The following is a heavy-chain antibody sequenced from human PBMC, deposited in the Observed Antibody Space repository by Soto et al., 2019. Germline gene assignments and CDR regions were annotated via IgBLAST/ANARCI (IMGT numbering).Heavy chain of an antibody. J-gene: IGHJ6*02. CDR3: ARELGDYGMDV. V-gene: IGHV4-59*01. Sequence: SETLSLTCPVSGGSISSYYWSWIRQPPGKGLEWIGYIYYSGSTNYNPSLKSRVTISVDTSKNQFSLKLSSVTAADTAVYYCARELGDYGMDVWGQGTTVTVSS. D-gene: IGHD3-16*01. CDR1: GGSISSYY. CDR2: IYYSGST.